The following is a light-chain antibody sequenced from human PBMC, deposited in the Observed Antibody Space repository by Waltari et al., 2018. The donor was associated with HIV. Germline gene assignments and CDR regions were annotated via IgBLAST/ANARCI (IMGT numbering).Light chain of an antibody. CDR2: ATS. CDR1: QSIGRW. CDR3: QQASSLPLT. J-gene: IGKJ4*01. Sequence: DIQITQSPSSVSASVGDRVTITCRASQSIGRWLVWYQQTPGKAPKLLIYATSTLQPGVQSRFSGSGSGTTFALTITSLQPEDFATYYCQQASSLPLTFGGGTKVEIK. V-gene: IGKV1-12*01.